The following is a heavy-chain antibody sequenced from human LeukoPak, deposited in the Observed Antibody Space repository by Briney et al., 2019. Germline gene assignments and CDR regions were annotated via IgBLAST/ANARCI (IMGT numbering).Heavy chain of an antibody. V-gene: IGHV3-33*03. CDR1: AFAFSDSG. J-gene: IGHJ4*02. CDR3: AKPIGLVPSALWGLDY. CDR2: IWYDGSNI. Sequence: GGSLRLSCAASAFAFSDSGMHWVRQAPGKGLEWVAFIWYDGSNIYYAGSVKGRFTISRDNSKNTVYLQMNSLRPEDTAVYYCAKPIGLVPSALWGLDYWGQGTLVTVSS. D-gene: IGHD3-10*01.